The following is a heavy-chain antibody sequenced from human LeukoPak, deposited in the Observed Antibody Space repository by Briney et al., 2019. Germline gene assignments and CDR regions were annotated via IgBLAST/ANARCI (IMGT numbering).Heavy chain of an antibody. CDR2: ISSSSSTI. CDR3: ARVFWAGTAIDY. Sequence: GGSLRLSCAASGFTFSSYSVNWARQAPGKGLEWVSYISSSSSTIQYADSVKGRFTISRDNAKNSLFLQMNSLRAEDAAVYYCARVFWAGTAIDYWGQGTLVTVSS. J-gene: IGHJ4*02. D-gene: IGHD3/OR15-3a*01. CDR1: GFTFSSYS. V-gene: IGHV3-48*01.